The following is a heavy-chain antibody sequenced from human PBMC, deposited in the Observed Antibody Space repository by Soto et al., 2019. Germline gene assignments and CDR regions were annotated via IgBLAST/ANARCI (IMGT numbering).Heavy chain of an antibody. V-gene: IGHV4-59*11. J-gene: IGHJ5*01. CDR2: MYHTGTA. CDR1: LRSMNNHY. CDR3: ARGAQCTSAACYGSPNNWFDS. D-gene: IGHD3-10*01. Sequence: PSESLSPTCTVSLRSMNNHYWSWIRRAPGKGLEWVGHMYHTGTAKYNPSLKSRVSISIDKTKDQFSLSLRSVTAADSAVYYCARGAQCTSAACYGSPNNWFDSWGQGILVTVSS.